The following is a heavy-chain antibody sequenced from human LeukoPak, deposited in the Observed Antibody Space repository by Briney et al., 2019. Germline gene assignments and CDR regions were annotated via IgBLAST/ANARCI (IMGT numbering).Heavy chain of an antibody. Sequence: SETLSLTCTVSGGSISSYYWSWIRQPAGKGLEWIGRIYTSGSTNYNPSLKSRVTMSVDTSKNQFSLKLSSVTAADTAVYYCARGVADKDSYSSGWSFDYWGQGTLVTVSS. V-gene: IGHV4-4*07. CDR1: GGSISSYY. CDR3: ARGVADKDSYSSGWSFDY. J-gene: IGHJ4*02. CDR2: IYTSGST. D-gene: IGHD6-19*01.